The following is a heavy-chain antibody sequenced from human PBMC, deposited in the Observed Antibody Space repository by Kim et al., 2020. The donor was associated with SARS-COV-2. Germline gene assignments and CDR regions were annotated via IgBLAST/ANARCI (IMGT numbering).Heavy chain of an antibody. D-gene: IGHD2-15*01. Sequence: GGSLRLSCVASGFTFSNYSMSWVRQAPGKGLEWVSAINTSGSHTYAGYVESGRITARRNYANNVPYLLISLLPADEAAYYYAARASQATTDGVDYWGQG. CDR2: INTSGSHT. V-gene: IGHV3-23*05. CDR1: GFTFSNYS. CDR3: AARASQATTDGVDY. J-gene: IGHJ4*02.